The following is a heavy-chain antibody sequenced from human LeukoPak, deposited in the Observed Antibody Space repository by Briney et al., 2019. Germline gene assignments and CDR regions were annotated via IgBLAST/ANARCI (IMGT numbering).Heavy chain of an antibody. D-gene: IGHD6-19*01. CDR2: IYYSGST. Sequence: PSETLSLTCTVSGGSISSYYWSWIRQPPGKGLEWIGYIYYSGSTNYNPSLKSRVTISVDTSKNQFSLKLSSVTAADTAVYYCARDISLLVVAGTGYYYGMDVWGQGTTITVSS. J-gene: IGHJ6*02. CDR1: GGSISSYY. CDR3: ARDISLLVVAGTGYYYGMDV. V-gene: IGHV4-59*12.